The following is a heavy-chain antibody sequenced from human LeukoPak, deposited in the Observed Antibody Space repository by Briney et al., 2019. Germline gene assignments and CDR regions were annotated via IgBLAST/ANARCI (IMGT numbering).Heavy chain of an antibody. D-gene: IGHD5-12*01. Sequence: SETLSLTCTVSGGSISSYYWSWIRQPAGKGLEWIGRIYTSGSTNYNPSLESRATMSVDTSKNQFSLKLSSVTAADTAVYYCARAGGGYGHYCYYYGMDVWGQGTTVTVSS. V-gene: IGHV4-4*07. CDR3: ARAGGGYGHYCYYYGMDV. J-gene: IGHJ6*02. CDR2: IYTSGST. CDR1: GGSISSYY.